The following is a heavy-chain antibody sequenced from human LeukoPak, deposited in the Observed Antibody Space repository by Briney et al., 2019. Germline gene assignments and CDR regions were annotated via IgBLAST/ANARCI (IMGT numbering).Heavy chain of an antibody. CDR2: IYYSGST. D-gene: IGHD5-24*01. CDR1: GGSIGSYY. CDR3: ATARSRDVYGDFNY. J-gene: IGHJ4*02. Sequence: SETLSLTCTVSGGSIGSYYWSWIRQPPGKGLEWIGYIYYSGSTNYNPSLKSRVTISVDTSKNQFSLRLSSVTAADTAVYYCATARSRDVYGDFNYWGQGTLVTVSP. V-gene: IGHV4-59*01.